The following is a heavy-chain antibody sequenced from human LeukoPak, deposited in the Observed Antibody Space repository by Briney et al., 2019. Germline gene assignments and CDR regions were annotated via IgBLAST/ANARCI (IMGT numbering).Heavy chain of an antibody. CDR3: ARVSNYDFWSGYYEPSKQHYGMDV. D-gene: IGHD3-3*01. CDR1: GGSFSGYY. J-gene: IGHJ6*02. V-gene: IGHV4-34*01. Sequence: PSETLSLTCAVYGGSFSGYYWSWIRQPPGKGLEWIGEINHSGSTNYNPSLKSRVTISVDTSKNQFSLKLSSVTAADTAVYYCARVSNYDFWSGYYEPSKQHYGMDVWGQGTTVTVSS. CDR2: INHSGST.